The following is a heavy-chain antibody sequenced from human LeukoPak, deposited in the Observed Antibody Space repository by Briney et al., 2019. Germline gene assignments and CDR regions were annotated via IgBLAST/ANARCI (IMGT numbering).Heavy chain of an antibody. CDR2: ISWNSGSI. V-gene: IGHV3-9*01. Sequence: GGSLRLSCAASGFTFDDYAMHWVRQAPGKGLEWVSGISWNSGSIGYADSVKGRFTISRDNAKNSLYLQMNSLRAEDTALYYCAKGRNGYYCYGMAVRGHGTTVTVSS. J-gene: IGHJ6*02. D-gene: IGHD1-1*01. CDR1: GFTFDDYA. CDR3: AKGRNGYYCYGMAV.